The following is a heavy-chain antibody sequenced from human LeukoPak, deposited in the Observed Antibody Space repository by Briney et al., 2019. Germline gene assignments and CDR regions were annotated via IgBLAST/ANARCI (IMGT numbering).Heavy chain of an antibody. V-gene: IGHV4-39*01. CDR3: ASFVDTAMVRGSYYYYGMDV. Sequence: SETLSLTCTVSGGSISSSSYYWGWIRQPPGKGLEWIGSIYYSGSTYYNPSLKSRVTISVDTSKNQFSLKLSSVTAADTAVYYCASFVDTAMVRGSYYYYGMDVWGQGTTVTVSS. CDR1: GGSISSSSYY. D-gene: IGHD5-18*01. J-gene: IGHJ6*02. CDR2: IYYSGST.